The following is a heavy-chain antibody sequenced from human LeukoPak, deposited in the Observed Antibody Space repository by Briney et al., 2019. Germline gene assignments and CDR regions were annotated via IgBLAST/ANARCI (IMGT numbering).Heavy chain of an antibody. J-gene: IGHJ4*02. D-gene: IGHD2/OR15-2a*01. CDR1: GGSISSYY. V-gene: IGHV4-59*01. Sequence: SETLSLTCTVSGGSISSYYWSWIRQPPGKGLEWIGYIYYSGSTNYNPSLKSRVTISVDTSKNQFSLRLNSVSAADTAVYYCARDVYLYNSRLSHGGLDFWGQEPLVTVSS. CDR2: IYYSGST. CDR3: ARDVYLYNSRLSHGGLDF.